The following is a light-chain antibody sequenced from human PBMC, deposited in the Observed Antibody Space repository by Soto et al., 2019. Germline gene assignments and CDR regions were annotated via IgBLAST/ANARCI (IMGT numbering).Light chain of an antibody. CDR2: GNN. CDR3: QSYDSSLSCV. V-gene: IGLV1-40*01. Sequence: QSVLTQPPSVSGAPGQRVTISCTGSSSNIGAGYDVHWYQQLPGTAPKLLIYGNNNRPSGVPDRFSGSKSGTSASLAITGLQDEDEADYYCQSYDSSLSCVFGTGTKLTVL. CDR1: SSNIGAGYD. J-gene: IGLJ1*01.